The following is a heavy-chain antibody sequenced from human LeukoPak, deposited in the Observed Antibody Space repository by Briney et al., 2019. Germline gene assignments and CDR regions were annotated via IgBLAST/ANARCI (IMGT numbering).Heavy chain of an antibody. CDR3: TRTTTTADWYFDL. CDR2: INSDGSST. D-gene: IGHD1-1*01. Sequence: PGGSPRLSCAVSGFTFSNYWMYWVRQAPGKRLVWAARINSDGSSTTYADSVEGRFTISRDNTKSMLHLQMHSLRVDDSAVYFCTRTTTTADWYFDLWGRGTLVTVSS. CDR1: GFTFSNYW. V-gene: IGHV3-74*01. J-gene: IGHJ2*01.